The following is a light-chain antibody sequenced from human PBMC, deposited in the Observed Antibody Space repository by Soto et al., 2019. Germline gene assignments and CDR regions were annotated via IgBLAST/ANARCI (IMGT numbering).Light chain of an antibody. V-gene: IGKV3-15*01. CDR1: QSVSSN. Sequence: IVMTQSPATLSVSPGERATLSCRASQSVSSNLAWYQQKPGQTPKLLIYVSSTRATGIPPSFSGSGSATDFTLTISSLQSEDFALYYCQQYNVSPLTFGGGTKVEF. CDR2: VSS. CDR3: QQYNVSPLT. J-gene: IGKJ4*01.